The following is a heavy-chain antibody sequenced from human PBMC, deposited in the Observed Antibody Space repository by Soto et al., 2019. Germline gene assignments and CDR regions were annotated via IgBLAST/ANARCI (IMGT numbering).Heavy chain of an antibody. D-gene: IGHD4-17*01. CDR3: AKDGDGDGFDY. V-gene: IGHV3-30*18. J-gene: IGHJ4*02. CDR2: ISYDGSNK. CDR1: GFTFSSYG. Sequence: PGGSLRLSCAASGFTFSSYGMHWVRQAPGKGLEWVAVISYDGSNKYYADSVKGRFTISRDNSKNTLYLQMNSLRAEDTAVYYCAKDGDGDGFDYWGQGTLVTVS.